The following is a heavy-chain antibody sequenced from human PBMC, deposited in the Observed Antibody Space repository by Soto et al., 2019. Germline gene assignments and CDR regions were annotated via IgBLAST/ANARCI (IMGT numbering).Heavy chain of an antibody. Sequence: QVQLVESGGGVVQPGRSLRLSCAASGFTFSSFGMHWVRQAPGKGLEWVAVISFDGSNKYCADSVKGRFTISRDNSKNTLSLQMNSLKAEDTAVYYCAKDTSKYSNNWPAYYGLDVWGQGTTVTVSS. CDR2: ISFDGSNK. J-gene: IGHJ6*02. D-gene: IGHD1-1*01. V-gene: IGHV3-30*18. CDR3: AKDTSKYSNNWPAYYGLDV. CDR1: GFTFSSFG.